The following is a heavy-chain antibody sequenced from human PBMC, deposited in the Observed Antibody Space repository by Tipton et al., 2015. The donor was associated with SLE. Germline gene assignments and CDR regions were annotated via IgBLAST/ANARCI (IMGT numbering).Heavy chain of an antibody. V-gene: IGHV3-9*01. J-gene: IGHJ4*02. CDR1: GFTFDDYA. CDR2: ISWNSGSI. D-gene: IGHD6-6*01. Sequence: QLVQSGGGLVQPGRSLRLSCAASGFTFDDYAMHWVRQAPGKGLEWVSGISWNSGSIGYADSVKGRFTISRDNAKNSLYLQMNSLRAEDTALYYCAKARREYYFDYWGQGTLVTVSS. CDR3: AKARREYYFDY.